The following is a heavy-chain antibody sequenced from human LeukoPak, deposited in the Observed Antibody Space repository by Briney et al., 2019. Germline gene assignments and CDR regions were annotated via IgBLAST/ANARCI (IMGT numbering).Heavy chain of an antibody. CDR1: GYTFTGYY. D-gene: IGHD2-15*01. Sequence: ASVKVSCKASGYTFTGYYMHWVRQAPGPGLEWMGWINPNSGGTNYAQKFQGRVTMTRDTSISTAYMELSRLRSDDTAVYYCARAADEDIVVVVAATPGSWFDPWGQGTLVTVSS. CDR3: ARAADEDIVVVVAATPGSWFDP. V-gene: IGHV1-2*02. J-gene: IGHJ5*02. CDR2: INPNSGGT.